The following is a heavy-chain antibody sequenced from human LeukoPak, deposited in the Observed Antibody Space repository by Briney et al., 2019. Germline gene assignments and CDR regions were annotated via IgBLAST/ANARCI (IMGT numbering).Heavy chain of an antibody. CDR1: GFTFDDHG. V-gene: IGHV3-20*04. J-gene: IGHJ4*02. CDR2: INWNGGST. D-gene: IGHD6-19*01. CDR3: AEVDRNGWYFDY. Sequence: GGSLRLSRAPSGFTFDDHGMSWVRQVPGKGLEWVSGINWNGGSTGYADSVKGRFTISRDNDKNSLYLQMNSLRAQDMSLYYFAEVDRNGWYFDYWGQGTLVTVSS.